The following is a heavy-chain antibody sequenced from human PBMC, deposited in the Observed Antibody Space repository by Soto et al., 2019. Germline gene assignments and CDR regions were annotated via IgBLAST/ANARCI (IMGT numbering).Heavy chain of an antibody. J-gene: IGHJ2*01. D-gene: IGHD3-10*01. CDR1: GFTFSGYA. V-gene: IGHV3-23*04. CDR2: ISGGGDAT. CDR3: ARKVSGSTGRPDLWYFDL. Sequence: EVQLVDSGGGLVQPGGSLRLSCAASGFTFSGYALTWVRQAPGKGLEWVSAISGGGDATFYADYVKGRFTISRDNSKNTLYLQMNTLRAEDTAVYYCARKVSGSTGRPDLWYFDLWGRGTLVTVSS.